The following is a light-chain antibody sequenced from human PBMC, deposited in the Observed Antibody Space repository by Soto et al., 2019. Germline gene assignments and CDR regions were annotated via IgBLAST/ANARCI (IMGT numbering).Light chain of an antibody. CDR1: QSISGW. CDR3: QQYNSYSQT. V-gene: IGKV1-5*01. J-gene: IGKJ1*01. Sequence: DIRMTQSPSTLSASVGDRVTITCRASQSISGWLAWYQQKPGKAPKLLIYDVSSLESGVPSRFSGRGSGTEFTLTINSLQPEDFATYYCQQYNSYSQTFGQGTKVDIK. CDR2: DVS.